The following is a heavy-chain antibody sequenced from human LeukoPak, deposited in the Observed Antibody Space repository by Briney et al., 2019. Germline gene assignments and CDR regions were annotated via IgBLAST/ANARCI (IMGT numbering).Heavy chain of an antibody. CDR2: IYYSGST. D-gene: IGHD6-13*01. Sequence: PSETLSLTCTVSGGSISSYYWSWIRQPPGKGLEWIGYIYYSGSTNYNPSLKSRVTISVDTSKHHFSLKLSSVTAVDTAVYYCARDRPGIAAAGGVDWGQGTLVTVSS. V-gene: IGHV4-59*01. CDR1: GGSISSYY. J-gene: IGHJ4*02. CDR3: ARDRPGIAAAGGVD.